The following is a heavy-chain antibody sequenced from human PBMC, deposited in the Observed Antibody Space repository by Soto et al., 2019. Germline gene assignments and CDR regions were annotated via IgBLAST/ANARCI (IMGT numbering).Heavy chain of an antibody. J-gene: IGHJ6*02. CDR2: ISGSGGST. CDR1: GFTFSSYA. D-gene: IGHD3-3*01. CDR3: AKVHYDFWSGYGGRVLYYYYGMDV. V-gene: IGHV3-23*01. Sequence: GGSLRLSCAASGFTFSSYAMSWVRQAPGKGLEWVSAISGSGGSTYYADSVKGRFTISRDNSKNTLYLQMNSLRAEDTAVYYCAKVHYDFWSGYGGRVLYYYYGMDVWGQGTTVTVSS.